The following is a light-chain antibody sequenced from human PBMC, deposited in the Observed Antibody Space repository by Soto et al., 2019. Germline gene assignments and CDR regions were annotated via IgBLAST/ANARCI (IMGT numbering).Light chain of an antibody. CDR2: DAS. V-gene: IGKV3-11*01. CDR3: QQRT. Sequence: EIVLTQSPATLSLSPGERATLSCRASQSVSSYLAWYQQKPGQAPRLLIYDASNRATGIPARFSGSGSGTDFTLTISSLEPEDFVVYYCQQRTFGGGTKVEIK. CDR1: QSVSSY. J-gene: IGKJ4*01.